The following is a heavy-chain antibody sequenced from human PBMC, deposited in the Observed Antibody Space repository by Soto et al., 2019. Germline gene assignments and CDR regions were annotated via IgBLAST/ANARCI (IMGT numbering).Heavy chain of an antibody. D-gene: IGHD3-22*01. CDR1: GFTFSDYY. J-gene: IGHJ4*02. CDR2: ISSSGNTI. Sequence: QVQLVESGGGLVKTSGSLRIACAASGFTFSDYYMSWVRQAPGKGLEWVSYISSSGNTIYYADSVKGRFTNSRDNAKNSVYLQMNSLRAEDTALYFCAKMSSENYYDPVFSWGQGTLVTVSS. V-gene: IGHV3-11*01. CDR3: AKMSSENYYDPVFS.